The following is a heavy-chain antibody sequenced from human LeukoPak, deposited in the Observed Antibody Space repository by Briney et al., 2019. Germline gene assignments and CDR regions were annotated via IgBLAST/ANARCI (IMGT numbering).Heavy chain of an antibody. CDR2: ISLTGLT. Sequence: SETLSLTCTVSGGSISSSSHYWGWIRQPPGQGLEWIGEISLTGLTHYNPSLESRVTVSLDKSKNQLSLNLTSVTAADTAVYYCSRENGAFSPFGYWGQGTLVTVLS. J-gene: IGHJ4*02. V-gene: IGHV4-39*07. CDR1: GGSISSSSHY. CDR3: SRENGAFSPFGY. D-gene: IGHD2-8*01.